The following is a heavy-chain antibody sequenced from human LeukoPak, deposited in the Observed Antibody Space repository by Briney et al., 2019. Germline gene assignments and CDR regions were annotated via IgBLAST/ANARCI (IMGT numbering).Heavy chain of an antibody. CDR3: AREIGGHVFDI. D-gene: IGHD4-23*01. J-gene: IGHJ3*02. CDR2: INAGNGNT. Sequence: ASVKVSCKASGYTFTSYAMHWVRQAPGQRLEWMGWINAGNGNTKYSQKFQGRVTITRDTSASTAYMELIKLTSEDTAVYYCAREIGGHVFDIWGQGTMVTVSS. V-gene: IGHV1-3*01. CDR1: GYTFTSYA.